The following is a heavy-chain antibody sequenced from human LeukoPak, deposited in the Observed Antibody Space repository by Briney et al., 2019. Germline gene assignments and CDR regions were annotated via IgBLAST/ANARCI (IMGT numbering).Heavy chain of an antibody. CDR3: AREWELPYWYFDL. V-gene: IGHV3-7*01. D-gene: IGHD1-26*01. J-gene: IGHJ2*01. Sequence: GGSLRLSCAASEFTFSNYWMTWVRQAPGKGLEWVANIKQDGSEKYYVDSVKGRFTISRDNAKNSLYLQMDSLRAEDTAVYYCAREWELPYWYFDLWGRGTLVTVSS. CDR2: IKQDGSEK. CDR1: EFTFSNYW.